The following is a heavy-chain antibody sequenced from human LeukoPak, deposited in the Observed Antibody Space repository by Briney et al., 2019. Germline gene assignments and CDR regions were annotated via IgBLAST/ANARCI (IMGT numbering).Heavy chain of an antibody. CDR2: IYYSGSP. Sequence: SETLSLTCTVSGGSITSSSYYWGWIRQPPGKGLEWIGSIYYSGSPYYNPSLKSRVTMSVDTSNNQFSLKLSSVTAVDTAVYYCAREAGYGDYGGWFDPWGQGTLVTVSS. D-gene: IGHD4-17*01. CDR3: AREAGYGDYGGWFDP. CDR1: GGSITSSSYY. J-gene: IGHJ5*02. V-gene: IGHV4-39*02.